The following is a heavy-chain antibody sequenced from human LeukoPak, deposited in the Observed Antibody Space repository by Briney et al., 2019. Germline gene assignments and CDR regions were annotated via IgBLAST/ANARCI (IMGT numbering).Heavy chain of an antibody. V-gene: IGHV4-61*01. J-gene: IGHJ4*02. CDR1: GGSVSSDSHY. CDR2: IYYIGST. Sequence: PSETLSLTCTVSGGSVSSDSHYWSWIRQPPGKGLEWIGYIYYIGSTNYNPSLKSRVTISVDTSKNQFSLKLSSVTAADTAVYYCARVTGSSGWYSFDYWGQGTLVTVSS. D-gene: IGHD6-19*01. CDR3: ARVTGSSGWYSFDY.